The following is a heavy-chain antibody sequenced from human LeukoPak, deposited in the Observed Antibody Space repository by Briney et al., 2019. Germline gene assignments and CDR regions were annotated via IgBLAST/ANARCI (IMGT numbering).Heavy chain of an antibody. J-gene: IGHJ4*02. Sequence: GGSLRLSCAASGFTFSSYGMHWVRQAPGKGLEWVAVISHDGSNKYYAVSVKGRFTISRDNSKNTLYLQMNSLRAEDTAVYYCANENYYGSGSYPDYWGQGTLVTVSS. CDR3: ANENYYGSGSYPDY. D-gene: IGHD3-10*01. CDR1: GFTFSSYG. CDR2: ISHDGSNK. V-gene: IGHV3-30*18.